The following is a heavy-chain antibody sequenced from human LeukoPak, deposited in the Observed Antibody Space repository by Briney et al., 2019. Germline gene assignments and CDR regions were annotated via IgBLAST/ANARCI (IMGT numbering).Heavy chain of an antibody. V-gene: IGHV3-23*01. Sequence: GGSLRLSCAASGFTFSSYAMSWVRQAPGKGLEWVSAISGSGGSTYYADSVKGRFTISRDNSKNTLYLQMNSLRAEDTAVYYCARDRPHDSSSWSDWTVYWGQGTLVTVSS. D-gene: IGHD6-13*01. J-gene: IGHJ4*02. CDR3: ARDRPHDSSSWSDWTVY. CDR2: ISGSGGST. CDR1: GFTFSSYA.